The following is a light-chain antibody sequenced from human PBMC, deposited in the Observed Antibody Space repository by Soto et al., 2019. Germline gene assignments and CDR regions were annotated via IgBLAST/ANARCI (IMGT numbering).Light chain of an antibody. J-gene: IGKJ2*01. CDR1: QSVSSTY. CDR2: GAS. V-gene: IGKV3-20*01. CDR3: QQYGGSPRT. Sequence: EIVLTQSPGTLSLSPGERATLSCRASQSVSSTYLAWYQQKPGQAPRLLFYGASSRATGIPDRFSGSGSGTDFTLTISRLEPEDFAVYFCQQYGGSPRTFGQGTKLEIK.